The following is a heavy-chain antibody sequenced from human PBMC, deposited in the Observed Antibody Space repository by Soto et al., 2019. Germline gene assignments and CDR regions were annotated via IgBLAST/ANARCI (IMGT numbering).Heavy chain of an antibody. Sequence: GGSLNLSCAASGFTVSSYAMHWLRQAPVEVLECVAFISYDGSNKYYADSVKGRFTISRDNSKNTLYLQMNSLRAEDTAVYYCARDRHCSGGSCYSIIWGHHDAFDIWGQGTMVTVSS. CDR3: ARDRHCSGGSCYSIIWGHHDAFDI. V-gene: IGHV3-30-3*01. CDR2: ISYDGSNK. D-gene: IGHD2-15*01. CDR1: GFTVSSYA. J-gene: IGHJ3*02.